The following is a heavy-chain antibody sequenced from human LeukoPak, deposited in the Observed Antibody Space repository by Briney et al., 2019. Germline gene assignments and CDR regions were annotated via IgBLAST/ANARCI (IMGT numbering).Heavy chain of an antibody. V-gene: IGHV4-39*01. CDR3: ASEMATNK. CDR1: GGSISSSSYY. CDR2: IYYSGST. D-gene: IGHD5-24*01. Sequence: PSETLSLTCTVSGGSISSSSYYWGWIRQPPGKGLEWIGSIYYSGSTYYNPSLKSRVTISVDTSKNQFSLKLSSVTAADTAVYYCASEMATNKWGQGTLVTVSS. J-gene: IGHJ4*02.